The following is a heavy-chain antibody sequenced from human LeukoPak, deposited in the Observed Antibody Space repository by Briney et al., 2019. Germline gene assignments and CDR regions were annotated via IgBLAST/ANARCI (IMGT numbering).Heavy chain of an antibody. V-gene: IGHV3-30*02. CDR3: AKGGSWFGELPDFDY. D-gene: IGHD3-10*01. CDR1: GYTFSSYG. CDR2: XRXXGXXX. J-gene: IGHJ4*02. Sequence: GGSLRLSCAASGYTFSSYGMXXXRQAPGKGXXXXXXXRXXGXXXYXXDSXXXXXXXXXDNSKNMLYLQMNSLRAEDTAVYYCAKGGSWFGELPDFDYWGQGTLVTVSS.